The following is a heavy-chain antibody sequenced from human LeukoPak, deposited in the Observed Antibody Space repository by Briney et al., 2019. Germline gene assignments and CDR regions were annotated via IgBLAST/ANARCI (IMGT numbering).Heavy chain of an antibody. J-gene: IGHJ4*02. Sequence: GGSLRLSCAASGFTFSSSAMSWVRQAPGKGLEWVSSICGSGDTTYYADSVKGRFTISRDNSKNTLYLQMNSLRAEDTAVYYCAKGRQIDYWGQGTLVTVSS. CDR2: ICGSGDTT. V-gene: IGHV3-23*01. CDR1: GFTFSSSA. CDR3: AKGRQIDY.